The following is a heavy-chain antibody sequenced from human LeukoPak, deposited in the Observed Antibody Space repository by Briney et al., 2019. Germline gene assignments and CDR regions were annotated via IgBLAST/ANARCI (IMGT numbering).Heavy chain of an antibody. V-gene: IGHV3-53*01. Sequence: GGSLRLSCAASEFSVGSNYMTWVRQAPGKGLEWVSLIYSGGSTYYADSVKGRFTISRDNSKNTLYLQMNSLRAEDTAVYYCAKSGLNRFDYWGQGTLVTVSS. D-gene: IGHD2-15*01. CDR2: IYSGGST. CDR1: EFSVGSNY. J-gene: IGHJ4*02. CDR3: AKSGLNRFDY.